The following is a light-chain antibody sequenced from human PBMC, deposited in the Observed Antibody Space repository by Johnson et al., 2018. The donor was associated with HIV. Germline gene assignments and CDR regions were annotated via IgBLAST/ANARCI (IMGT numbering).Light chain of an antibody. Sequence: SVLTQPPSVSAAPGQKVTVSCSGSSSNIGTNDVSWYQQFPGAAPKLLIYENNKRPSGIPDRFFGSKSGTSATLDITGLQTGDEGDYYCGAWDSSLNAYVFGAGTKVTVL. CDR3: GAWDSSLNAYV. CDR2: ENN. J-gene: IGLJ1*01. V-gene: IGLV1-51*02. CDR1: SSNIGTND.